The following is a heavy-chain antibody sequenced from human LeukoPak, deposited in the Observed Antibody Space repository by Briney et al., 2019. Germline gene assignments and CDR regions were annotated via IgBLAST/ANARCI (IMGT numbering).Heavy chain of an antibody. J-gene: IGHJ4*02. CDR3: VGDPGDY. V-gene: IGHV3-7*01. Sequence: GGSLRLSCAASGFTFTNYWMTWVRQAPGKGLEWVANIKQDGSEKYYVDSAKGRFTISRDDAKSSLYLQMNSLRAEDTAVYYCVGDPGDYWGQGTLVTVSS. CDR2: IKQDGSEK. CDR1: GFTFTNYW.